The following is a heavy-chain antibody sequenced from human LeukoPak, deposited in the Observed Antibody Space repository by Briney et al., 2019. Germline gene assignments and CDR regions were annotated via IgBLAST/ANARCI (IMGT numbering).Heavy chain of an antibody. D-gene: IGHD5-24*01. CDR3: ARAARDGYIDYYYYMDV. CDR1: GYTFTGYY. Sequence: GASVKVSCKASGYTFTGYYMHWVRQAPGQGLEWMGWINPNSGGTNYAQKFQGRVTMTRDTSISTAYMELSRLRSADTAVYYCARAARDGYIDYYYYMDVWGKGTTVTVSS. CDR2: INPNSGGT. J-gene: IGHJ6*03. V-gene: IGHV1-2*02.